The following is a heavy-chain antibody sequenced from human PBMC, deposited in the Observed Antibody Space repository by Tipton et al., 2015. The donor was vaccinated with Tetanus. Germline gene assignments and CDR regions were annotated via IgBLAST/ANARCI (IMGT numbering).Heavy chain of an antibody. CDR2: ISTSGRT. CDR3: VRANYEFPKKGPFDC. J-gene: IGHJ4*02. Sequence: TLSLTCSVSGGSLRSGDYQWNWIRQTPGKGLEWLAYISTSGRTNPNYDLKSRITISQDKSKNQFSLRLTSVTAPGTAVYYCVRANYEFPKKGPFDCWGPGSLVIVSS. V-gene: IGHV4-61*08. CDR1: GGSLRSGDYQ. D-gene: IGHD3-3*01.